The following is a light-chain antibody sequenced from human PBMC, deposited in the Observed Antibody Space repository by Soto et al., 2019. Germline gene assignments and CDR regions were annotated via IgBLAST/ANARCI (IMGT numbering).Light chain of an antibody. CDR1: QSVLYNSDNKTY. CDR3: QQYYTTLS. Sequence: DIVMTQSPDSLAVSLGERATINCKSSQSVLYNSDNKTYLAWYQQKAGQPPKLLIYWASTRDSGVPDRFSGSGSGAEFTLTINNLQAEDVAVYYCQQYYTTLSFGGGTKVEIK. J-gene: IGKJ4*01. V-gene: IGKV4-1*01. CDR2: WAS.